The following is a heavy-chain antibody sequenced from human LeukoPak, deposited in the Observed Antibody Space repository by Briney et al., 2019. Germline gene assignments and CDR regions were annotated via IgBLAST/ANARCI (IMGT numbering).Heavy chain of an antibody. J-gene: IGHJ4*02. CDR2: INPNSGGT. CDR3: AIPRGYSYGFEGVFDY. V-gene: IGHV1-2*02. Sequence: ASVKVSCKASGYTFTGYYMHWVRQAPGQGLEWMGWINPNSGGTNYAQKFQGRVTMTRDTSISTAYMELSRLRSDDTAVYYCAIPRGYSYGFEGVFDYWGQGTLVTVSS. D-gene: IGHD5-18*01. CDR1: GYTFTGYY.